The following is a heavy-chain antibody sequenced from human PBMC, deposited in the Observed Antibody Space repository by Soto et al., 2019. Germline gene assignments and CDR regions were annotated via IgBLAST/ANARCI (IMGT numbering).Heavy chain of an antibody. V-gene: IGHV3-30-3*01. CDR1: GFTFSSYA. D-gene: IGHD1-26*01. CDR2: ISYDGSNK. CDR3: ARVYSGSYIRDYYYYGMDV. J-gene: IGHJ6*02. Sequence: PWWSLRLSCAASGFTFSSYAMHWVRQAPGKGLEWVAVISYDGSNKYYADSVKGRFTISRDNSKNTLYLQMNSLRAEDTAVYYCARVYSGSYIRDYYYYGMDVWGQGTTVTVSS.